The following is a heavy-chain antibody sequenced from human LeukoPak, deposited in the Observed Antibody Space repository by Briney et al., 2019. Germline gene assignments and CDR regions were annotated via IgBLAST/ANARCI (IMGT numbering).Heavy chain of an antibody. D-gene: IGHD3-16*01. Sequence: GGSLRLSCAASGFTVSSNYMSWVRQAPGKGLEWVSYIDTSGYSIYYADSVKGRFTISRDNARNSVYLQMNSLRADDTAVYYCARGHYGLDYWGQGTLVTVSS. CDR2: IDTSGYSI. CDR3: ARGHYGLDY. J-gene: IGHJ4*02. CDR1: GFTVSSNY. V-gene: IGHV3-11*01.